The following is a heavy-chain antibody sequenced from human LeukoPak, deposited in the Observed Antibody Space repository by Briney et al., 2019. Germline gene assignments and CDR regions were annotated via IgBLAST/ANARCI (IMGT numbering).Heavy chain of an antibody. CDR3: AKVGVLGATRYFDY. V-gene: IGHV3-23*01. Sequence: QPGGSLRLSCAASGFTFRSYAMSWVRQAPGKGLEWVSVIGGNGGSTSYADSVKGRFTISRDNSKNTLYLQMNSLGAEDTAVYYCAKVGVLGATRYFDYWGQGTLVTVSS. D-gene: IGHD1-26*01. CDR2: IGGNGGST. J-gene: IGHJ4*02. CDR1: GFTFRSYA.